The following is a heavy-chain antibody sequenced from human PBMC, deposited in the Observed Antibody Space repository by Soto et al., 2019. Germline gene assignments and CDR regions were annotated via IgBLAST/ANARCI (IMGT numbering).Heavy chain of an antibody. Sequence: GASVKVSSKTSGYTFTNLGLSWVRQAPGQGLEWMGWISAYNGNTNYAQNFQGRVTMTTDTSTSTAYMELRSLRSDDTAVYYCARVGTPIDYWGQGTLVTVSS. CDR1: GYTFTNLG. CDR3: ARVGTPIDY. J-gene: IGHJ4*02. D-gene: IGHD7-27*01. V-gene: IGHV1-18*01. CDR2: ISAYNGNT.